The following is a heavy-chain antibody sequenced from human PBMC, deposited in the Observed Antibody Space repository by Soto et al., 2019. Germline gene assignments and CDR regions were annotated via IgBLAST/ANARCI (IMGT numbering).Heavy chain of an antibody. D-gene: IGHD6-19*01. J-gene: IGHJ4*02. V-gene: IGHV3-30*18. Sequence: QVQLVESGGGVVQPGRSLRLSCAASGFTFSSYGMHWVRQAPGKGLEWVAVISYDGSNKYYADSVKGRFTISRDNSKNTLYLQMNSLRAEDTAVYYCAKDQAGLADYWGQGTLVTVSS. CDR2: ISYDGSNK. CDR3: AKDQAGLADY. CDR1: GFTFSSYG.